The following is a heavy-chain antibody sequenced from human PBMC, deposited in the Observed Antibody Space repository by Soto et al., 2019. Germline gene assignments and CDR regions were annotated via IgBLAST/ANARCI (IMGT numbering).Heavy chain of an antibody. V-gene: IGHV4-31*03. CDR1: SGSISSGGYH. J-gene: IGHJ3*02. D-gene: IGHD6-6*01. Sequence: KTSETLSLTCTVSSGSISSGGYHWSWIRQHPGKGLELIGYIHYTGSTYYNPSLKSRLTISVDTSKNQFSLRLSSVTAADTAVYYCARDSAIAARAFDIWGRGTMVTVSS. CDR3: ARDSAIAARAFDI. CDR2: IHYTGST.